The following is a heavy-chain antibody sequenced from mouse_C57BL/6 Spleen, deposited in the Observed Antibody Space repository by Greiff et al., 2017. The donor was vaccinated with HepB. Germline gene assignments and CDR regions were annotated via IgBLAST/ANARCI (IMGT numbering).Heavy chain of an antibody. D-gene: IGHD2-5*01. CDR1: GYTFTSYW. J-gene: IGHJ4*01. Sequence: VQRVESGAELAKPGASVKLSCKASGYTFTSYWMHWVKQRPGQGLEWIGYINPSSGYTKYNQKFKDKATLTADKSSSTAYMQLSSLTYEDSAVYYCALYSNYEKDYYAMDYWGQGTSVTVSS. V-gene: IGHV1-7*01. CDR3: ALYSNYEKDYYAMDY. CDR2: INPSSGYT.